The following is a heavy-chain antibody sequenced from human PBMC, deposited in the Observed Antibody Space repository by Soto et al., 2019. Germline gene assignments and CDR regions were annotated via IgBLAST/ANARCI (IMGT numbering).Heavy chain of an antibody. CDR3: SRGTAPEIRVAGLLFSY. CDR1: GYTFTSYA. J-gene: IGHJ4*02. CDR2: INAGNGNK. Sequence: ASVKVSCKASGYTFTSYAMHWVRQAPGQKLEWMGWINAGNGNKKYKNKCKDRDTITRHTSAITAYMELISLRSVDRAVYYCSRGTAPEIRVAGLLFSYWGQGTLVTVSS. V-gene: IGHV1-3*01. D-gene: IGHD3-3*01.